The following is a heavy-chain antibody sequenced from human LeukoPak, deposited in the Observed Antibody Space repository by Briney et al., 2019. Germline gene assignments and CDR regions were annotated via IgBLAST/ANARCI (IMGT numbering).Heavy chain of an antibody. J-gene: IGHJ3*02. V-gene: IGHV1-46*01. D-gene: IGHD3-3*02. CDR2: INPSSGTT. CDR3: ARDRAFAGTKEDAFDN. Sequence: ASVKVSCKASGCIFTKYYIHWVRRAPGQGLEWMGRINPSSGTTSYPQKFQGRVTMTRDTSTTTVYLDLSRLRSDDTALYYCARDRAFAGTKEDAFDNWGQGTMVTVSS. CDR1: GCIFTKYY.